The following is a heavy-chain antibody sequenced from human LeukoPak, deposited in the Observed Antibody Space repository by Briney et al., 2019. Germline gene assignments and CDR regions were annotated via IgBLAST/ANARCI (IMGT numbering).Heavy chain of an antibody. CDR3: AKAPGMVANGIDY. J-gene: IGHJ4*02. CDR1: GFTFSSYG. D-gene: IGHD5-12*01. V-gene: IGHV3-33*06. Sequence: GGSLRLSCAASGFTFSSYGMHWVRQAPGKGLEWVAVIWYDGSNKYYADSVKGRFTISSDNSKNTLYPQMNSLRAEDTAVYYCAKAPGMVANGIDYWGQGTLVTVSS. CDR2: IWYDGSNK.